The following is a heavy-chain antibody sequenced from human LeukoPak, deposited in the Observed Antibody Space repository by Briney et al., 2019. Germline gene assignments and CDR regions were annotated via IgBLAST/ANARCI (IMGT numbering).Heavy chain of an antibody. CDR3: ARGLVVVAAPTDY. Sequence: ASVKVSCKASGYTFTSYAMHWVRQAPGQRLEWMGWINAGNGNTKYSQKFQGRVTITRDTSASTAYMELSSLRSGDTAVYYCARGLVVVAAPTDYWGQGTLVTVSS. CDR1: GYTFTSYA. V-gene: IGHV1-3*01. D-gene: IGHD2-15*01. J-gene: IGHJ4*02. CDR2: INAGNGNT.